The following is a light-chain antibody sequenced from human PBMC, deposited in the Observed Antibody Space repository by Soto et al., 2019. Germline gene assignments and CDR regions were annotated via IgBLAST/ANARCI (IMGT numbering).Light chain of an antibody. CDR2: DAS. CDR1: RSVSSY. Sequence: IVLKQSPATLSLSPGERATLSCRASRSVSSYLAWYQQKPGQAPRLLIYDASNRATGIPARFSGSGSGTDFTLTISSLEPEDFAVYYCQQRSNWPPITFGQGTRLEIK. V-gene: IGKV3-11*01. J-gene: IGKJ5*01. CDR3: QQRSNWPPIT.